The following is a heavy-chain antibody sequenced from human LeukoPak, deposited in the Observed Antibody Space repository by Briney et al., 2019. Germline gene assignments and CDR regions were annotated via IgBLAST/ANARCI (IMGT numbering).Heavy chain of an antibody. CDR2: IYPGDSDT. CDR1: GYSFTSYW. CDR3: ARQPNDYSNYIGY. J-gene: IGHJ4*02. Sequence: GESLKISCKGSGYSFTSYWIGWVRRMPGRGLERMGIIYPGDSDTRYSPSFQGQVTISADKSISTAYLQWSSLKASATAMYYCARQPNDYSNYIGYWGQGTLVTVSS. V-gene: IGHV5-51*01. D-gene: IGHD4-11*01.